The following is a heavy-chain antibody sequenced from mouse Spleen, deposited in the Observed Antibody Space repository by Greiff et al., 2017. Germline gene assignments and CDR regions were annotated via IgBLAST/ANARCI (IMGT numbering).Heavy chain of an antibody. V-gene: IGHV1-64*01. CDR2: IHPNSGST. J-gene: IGHJ3*01. D-gene: IGHD2-1*01. CDR3: ARLYGNYVWFAY. CDR1: GYTFTSYW. Sequence: QVQLKQSGAELVKPGASVKLSCKASGYTFTSYWMHWVKQRPGQGLEWIGMIHPNSGSTNYNEKFKSKATLTVDKSSSTAYMQLSSLTSEDSAVYYCARLYGNYVWFAYWGQGTLVTVSA.